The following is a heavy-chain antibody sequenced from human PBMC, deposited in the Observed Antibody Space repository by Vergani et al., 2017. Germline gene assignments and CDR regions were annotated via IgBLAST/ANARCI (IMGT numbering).Heavy chain of an antibody. J-gene: IGHJ6*02. Sequence: EVQLVESGGGLVKPGGSLRLSFAASGFTFSSYSMNWVRQAPGKGLEWVSSISSSSSYIYYADSVKGRFTISRDNAKNSLYLQMNSLRAEDTAVYYCARDGFGVVILYYYYGMDVWGQGTTVTVSS. V-gene: IGHV3-21*01. CDR3: ARDGFGVVILYYYYGMDV. CDR1: GFTFSSYS. CDR2: ISSSSSYI. D-gene: IGHD3-3*01.